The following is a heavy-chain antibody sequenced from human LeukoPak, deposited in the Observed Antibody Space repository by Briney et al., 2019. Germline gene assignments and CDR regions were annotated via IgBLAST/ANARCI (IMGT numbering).Heavy chain of an antibody. Sequence: GGSLRLSCAASGFTFSAYYMSWIRQAPGKGLEWVSYISSSASTMYYADSVEGRFTISRDNAKNSLYLQMNSLRAEDTAVYYCARLVNYYFDSWGQGTLVTVSS. V-gene: IGHV3-11*01. D-gene: IGHD2-21*01. CDR1: GFTFSAYY. J-gene: IGHJ4*02. CDR2: ISSSASTM. CDR3: ARLVNYYFDS.